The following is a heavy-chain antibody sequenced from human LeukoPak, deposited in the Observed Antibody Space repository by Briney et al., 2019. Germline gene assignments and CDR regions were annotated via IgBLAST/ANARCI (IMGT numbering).Heavy chain of an antibody. CDR1: GGTFSSYA. CDR2: IIPIFGTA. J-gene: IGHJ5*02. V-gene: IGHV1-69*13. Sequence: SVKVSCKASGGTFSSYAISWVRQAPGQGLEWMGGIIPIFGTANYAQKFQGRVTITADESTSTAYMELRSLRSDDTAVHYCARARIVVVPAAMGGNWFDPWGQGTLVTVSS. CDR3: ARARIVVVPAAMGGNWFDP. D-gene: IGHD2-2*01.